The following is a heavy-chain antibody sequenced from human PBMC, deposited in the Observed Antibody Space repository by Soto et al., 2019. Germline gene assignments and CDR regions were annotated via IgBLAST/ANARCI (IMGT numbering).Heavy chain of an antibody. J-gene: IGHJ5*02. D-gene: IGHD2-2*01. CDR2: IKEDGSEK. CDR1: GFTFSSYW. Sequence: GGSLRLSCAASGFTFSSYWMSWVRQAPGKGLEWVANIKEDGSEKYYVDSVKGRFTISRDNAKNSVYLQMDSLRAEDTAVYYCARVWRYCSSTSCFGFDPWGQGTLVTVSS. V-gene: IGHV3-7*01. CDR3: ARVWRYCSSTSCFGFDP.